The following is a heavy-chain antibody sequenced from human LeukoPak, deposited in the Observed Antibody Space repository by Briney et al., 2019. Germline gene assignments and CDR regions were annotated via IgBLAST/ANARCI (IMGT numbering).Heavy chain of an antibody. CDR1: GASISHYY. D-gene: IGHD4/OR15-4a*01. J-gene: IGHJ4*02. CDR3: ARYGGPNFDY. CDR2: IFSNGST. Sequence: SETLSLTCTVSGASISHYYWSWLRQPPGKGPEWIGYIFSNGSTNYNPSLKSRVTISLDTSRNQFSLKLSSVTAADTAVYYCARYGGPNFDYGGQGTLVTVSS. V-gene: IGHV4-4*09.